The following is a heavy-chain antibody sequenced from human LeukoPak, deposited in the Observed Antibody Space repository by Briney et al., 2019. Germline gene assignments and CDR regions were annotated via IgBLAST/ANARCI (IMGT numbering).Heavy chain of an antibody. D-gene: IGHD3-9*01. J-gene: IGHJ5*02. V-gene: IGHV4-61*02. Sequence: SETLSLTCTVSGGSLSSGSYYWRWLRQPAGRGLEWIGRIYTSGSTNYNPSLKSRVTISVDTSKNQFSLKLSSVTAADTAVYYCARAGGYDILTGYYKVGWFDAWGQGTLVTVSS. CDR3: ARAGGYDILTGYYKVGWFDA. CDR1: GGSLSSGSYY. CDR2: IYTSGST.